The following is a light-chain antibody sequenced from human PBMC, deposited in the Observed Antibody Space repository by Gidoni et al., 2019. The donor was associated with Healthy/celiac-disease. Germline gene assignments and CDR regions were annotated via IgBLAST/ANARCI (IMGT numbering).Light chain of an antibody. CDR2: AAS. Sequence: DIQMTQPPSSLSASVGDRVTITCRASQSTSSYLNWYQQKPGKDPKLLIYAASSLQSGVPSRFSSSGSGTDFTLTISSLQPEDFATYYCQQSYSTPLWTFGQGTKVEIK. CDR3: QQSYSTPLWT. J-gene: IGKJ1*01. CDR1: QSTSSY. V-gene: IGKV1-39*01.